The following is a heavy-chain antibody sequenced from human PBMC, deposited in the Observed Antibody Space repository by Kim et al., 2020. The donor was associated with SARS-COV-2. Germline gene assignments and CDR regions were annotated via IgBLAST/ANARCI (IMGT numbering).Heavy chain of an antibody. CDR1: GGSISSGGYY. CDR2: IYYSGST. J-gene: IGHJ5*02. Sequence: SETLSLTCTVSGGSISSGGYYWSWIRQHPGKGLEWIGYIYYSGSTYYNPSLKSRVTISVDTSKNQFSLKLSSVTAADTAVYYCAGGRRYYGSGSYNWFDPWGQGTLLTVSS. CDR3: AGGRRYYGSGSYNWFDP. V-gene: IGHV4-31*03. D-gene: IGHD3-10*01.